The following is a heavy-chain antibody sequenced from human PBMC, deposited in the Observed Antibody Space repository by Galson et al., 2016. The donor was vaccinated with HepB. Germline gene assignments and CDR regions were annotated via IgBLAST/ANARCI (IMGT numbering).Heavy chain of an antibody. D-gene: IGHD5-12*01. CDR3: ARREAQYSGYDSFLLSPFDY. J-gene: IGHJ4*02. Sequence: QSGAEVKKPGESLKISCKGSGYTFTTYWIGWVRQMPGKGLEWMGIIYPGDSDTKYSPSFQGQVTITVDNSISTAYLQWTSLKASDTAMYYCARREAQYSGYDSFLLSPFDYWGQGTLVTVSS. V-gene: IGHV5-51*01. CDR2: IYPGDSDT. CDR1: GYTFTTYW.